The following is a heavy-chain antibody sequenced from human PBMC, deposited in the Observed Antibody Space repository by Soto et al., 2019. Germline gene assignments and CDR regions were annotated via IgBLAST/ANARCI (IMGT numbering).Heavy chain of an antibody. V-gene: IGHV3-21*01. CDR3: ARDHRCSGGSCYSSWFDP. CDR2: ISSSSSYI. CDR1: GFTFSSYS. Sequence: ESGGGLVKPGGSLRLSCAASGFTFSSYSMNWVRQAPGKGLEWVSSISSSSSYIYYADSVKGRFTISRDNAKNSLYLQMNSLRAEDTAVYYCARDHRCSGGSCYSSWFDPWGQGTLVTVSS. D-gene: IGHD2-15*01. J-gene: IGHJ5*02.